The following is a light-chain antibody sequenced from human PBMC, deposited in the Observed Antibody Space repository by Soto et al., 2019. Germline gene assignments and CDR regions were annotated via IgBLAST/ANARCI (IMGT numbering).Light chain of an antibody. CDR3: LQDYNYPLT. CDR1: QGIRND. CDR2: AAS. V-gene: IGKV1-6*01. J-gene: IGKJ1*01. Sequence: AIQMTQSPSSLSASVGDRVTITCRASQGIRNDLGWYQQKPGKAPKLLIYAASSLQSGVPSRFRGSGSGTDFTLTISSLQPEDFETYYCLQDYNYPLTFGQGTKVDIK.